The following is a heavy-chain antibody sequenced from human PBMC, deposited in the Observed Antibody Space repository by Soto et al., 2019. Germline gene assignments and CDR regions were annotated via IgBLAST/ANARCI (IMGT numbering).Heavy chain of an antibody. V-gene: IGHV4-38-2*01. CDR2: IYHSGCT. CDR1: GYSISSGYY. J-gene: IGHJ6*02. Sequence: SETLSLTCAVSGYSISSGYYWGWIRQPPGKGLEWIGSIYHSGCTYYNPSLKSRVTISVDTSKNQFSLKLSSVTAADTAVYYCARGGSGSYRYYYYGMDVWGQGTTVTVSS. CDR3: ARGGSGSYRYYYYGMDV. D-gene: IGHD3-10*01.